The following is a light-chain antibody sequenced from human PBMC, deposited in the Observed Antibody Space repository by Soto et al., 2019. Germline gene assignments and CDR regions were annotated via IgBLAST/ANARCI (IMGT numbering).Light chain of an antibody. V-gene: IGKV3-20*01. CDR1: QSVSSSY. J-gene: IGKJ5*01. CDR2: GAS. CDR3: QQYGNSPLT. Sequence: EIVLTQSPGTLSLSPGERATLSCRASQSVSSSYLAWYQQKPGQAPRLLIYGASNRATAIPDRFSGSGSGTDFTLTITRLEPEDFAVYNCQQYGNSPLTFGQGTRLEIK.